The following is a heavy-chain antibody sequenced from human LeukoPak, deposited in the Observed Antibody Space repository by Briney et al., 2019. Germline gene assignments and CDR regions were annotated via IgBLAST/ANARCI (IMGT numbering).Heavy chain of an antibody. Sequence: KPSETLSLTCTVSGDSISGYYWSWIRQPPGKGLEWIGYIYYSGSTKYNPSLKSRVTISVDTSKNQFSLKLSSVTAADTAVYYCAREDCSGGSCLIFDFWGQGTLVTVSS. CDR3: AREDCSGGSCLIFDF. D-gene: IGHD2-15*01. V-gene: IGHV4-59*01. J-gene: IGHJ4*02. CDR1: GDSISGYY. CDR2: IYYSGST.